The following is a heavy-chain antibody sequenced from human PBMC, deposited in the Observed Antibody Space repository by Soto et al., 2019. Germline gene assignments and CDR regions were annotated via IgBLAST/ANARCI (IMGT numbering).Heavy chain of an antibody. Sequence: EVQLVESGGGLVQPGGSLRLSCAASRLIVSSTYMSWVRQAPGKGLEWVSVISNGGDTHYADSVKGRFSLSRDISNNTLHLQMSSLRVEDTAVYYCAREPRYCSGGSCSITGDAFDIWGQGTMVTVSS. CDR2: ISNGGDT. CDR1: RLIVSSTY. D-gene: IGHD2-15*01. V-gene: IGHV3-66*01. J-gene: IGHJ3*02. CDR3: AREPRYCSGGSCSITGDAFDI.